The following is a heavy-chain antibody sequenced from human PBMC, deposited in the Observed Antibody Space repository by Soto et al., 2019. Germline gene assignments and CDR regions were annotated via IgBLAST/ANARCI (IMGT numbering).Heavy chain of an antibody. Sequence: LALTCTVSGGSVSSGSYYWSWIRQPPGKGLEWMGYIYYTGCTNYNPSPKSRVTISVDTSKNQFSLKLSSVTAAATAVYYCARDLGYSSSGFDYWGQGTLVTVSS. D-gene: IGHD6-13*01. J-gene: IGHJ4*02. CDR1: GGSVSSGSYY. CDR2: IYYTGCT. CDR3: ARDLGYSSSGFDY. V-gene: IGHV4-61*01.